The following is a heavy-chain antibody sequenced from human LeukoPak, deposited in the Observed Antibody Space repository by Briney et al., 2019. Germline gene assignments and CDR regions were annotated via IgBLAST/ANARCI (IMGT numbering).Heavy chain of an antibody. CDR3: ARVPTIVGYTSRELGHWYFDL. V-gene: IGHV3-48*03. J-gene: IGHJ2*01. CDR2: ISSSGSTI. CDR1: GFTFSSLE. D-gene: IGHD6-13*01. Sequence: GGSLRLSCAASGFTFSSLEMMWVRQAPGKGLEWVSYISSSGSTITYADSVRGRFTISRDNARNSLSLQMNSLRAEDTAVYYCARVPTIVGYTSRELGHWYFDLWGRGTLVTVSS.